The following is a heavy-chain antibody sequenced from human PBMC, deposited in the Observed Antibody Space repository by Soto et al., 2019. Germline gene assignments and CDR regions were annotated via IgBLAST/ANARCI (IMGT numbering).Heavy chain of an antibody. V-gene: IGHV3-11*05. Sequence: QVQLVESGGGLVKPGGSLRLSCAASGFTFSDNYMSWVRQSPEKGLEWVSYISSTSRYTNYADSVRGRFTVSRDNAKNSLYLQMNTLRAEDTALYYCARAGEHLTPFDYWGQGILVTVSS. CDR2: ISSTSRYT. D-gene: IGHD7-27*01. CDR1: GFTFSDNY. J-gene: IGHJ4*02. CDR3: ARAGEHLTPFDY.